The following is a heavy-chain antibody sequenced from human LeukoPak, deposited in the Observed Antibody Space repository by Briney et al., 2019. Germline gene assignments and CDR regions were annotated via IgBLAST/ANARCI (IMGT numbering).Heavy chain of an antibody. CDR1: GYTFTSYA. J-gene: IGHJ4*02. Sequence: ASVKVSCKASGYTFTSYAMHWVRQAPGQRLEWMGWINAGNGNTKYSQKFQGRVTITADESTSTAYMELSSLRSEDTAVYYCASLNYYDSSGSPEDVDYWGQGTLVTVSS. D-gene: IGHD3-22*01. V-gene: IGHV1-3*01. CDR3: ASLNYYDSSGSPEDVDY. CDR2: INAGNGNT.